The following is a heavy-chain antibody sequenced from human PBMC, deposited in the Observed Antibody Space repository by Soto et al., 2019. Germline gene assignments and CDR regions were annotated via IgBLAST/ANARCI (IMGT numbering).Heavy chain of an antibody. CDR1: GYSFTSYW. CDR3: AREKRGIHHNWFDP. J-gene: IGHJ5*02. CDR2: IYPGDSDA. Sequence: PGESLKISCKGSGYSFTSYWIGWVRQMPGKGLEWMGIIYPGDSDARYSPSFLGQVTISADKSISTAYLQWDSLEASDTAIYYYAREKRGIHHNWFDPWGQGTPVTVSS. V-gene: IGHV5-51*01.